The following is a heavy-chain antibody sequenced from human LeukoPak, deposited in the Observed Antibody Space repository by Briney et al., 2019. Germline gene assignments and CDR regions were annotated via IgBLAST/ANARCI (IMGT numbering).Heavy chain of an antibody. CDR2: IYQRATV. J-gene: IGHJ4*02. CDR1: GYSISSGYY. D-gene: IGHD2-21*01. Sequence: SETLSLTCTVSGYSISSGYYWGWIRQPPGKGLEWIGGIYQRATVHYNPSLKSRVTISLDTSKNHFSLNLRSMQASDTAVYYCARAFCVGECFVLHIFFDSWGQGTLVTVSS. CDR3: ARAFCVGECFVLHIFFDS. V-gene: IGHV4-38-2*02.